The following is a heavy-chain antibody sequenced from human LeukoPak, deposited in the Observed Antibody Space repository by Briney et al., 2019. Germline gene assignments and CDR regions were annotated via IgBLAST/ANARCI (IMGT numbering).Heavy chain of an antibody. V-gene: IGHV3-23*01. Sequence: PGGSLRLSCAASGFTFSRYGLSWVRQAPGKGLEWVSAISGTGDTTFYADSVKGRFTISRDNSKNTLYLQMNSLGIEDTAVYYCAKRDYYYDSRSYYYYMDVWGKGTTVTISS. D-gene: IGHD3-10*01. CDR3: AKRDYYYDSRSYYYYMDV. J-gene: IGHJ6*03. CDR1: GFTFSRYG. CDR2: ISGTGDTT.